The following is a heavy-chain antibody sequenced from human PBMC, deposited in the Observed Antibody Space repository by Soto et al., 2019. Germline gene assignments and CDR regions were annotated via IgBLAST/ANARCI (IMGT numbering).Heavy chain of an antibody. J-gene: IGHJ6*03. CDR3: ARERTFGDNKHNYMDV. D-gene: IGHD3-10*01. CDR1: EFTFSRHG. Sequence: QVQLVESGGGVVQPGRSLRLSCAASEFTFSRHGMHWVRQAPGKGLQRVGVIWSDGSNEVYADSVKGRFIISRDNSKNILYLQMNSLRAEDTAVYYCARERTFGDNKHNYMDVWGTGITVTVSS. V-gene: IGHV3-33*01. CDR2: IWSDGSNE.